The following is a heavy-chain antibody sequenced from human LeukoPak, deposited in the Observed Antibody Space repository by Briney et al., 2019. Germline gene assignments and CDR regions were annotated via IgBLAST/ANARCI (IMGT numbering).Heavy chain of an antibody. D-gene: IGHD2/OR15-2a*01. CDR3: ARASMARPVDY. V-gene: IGHV4-34*01. Sequence: PSETLSLTCAVYGGSFSGYYWSWIRQPPGKGLEWIGEINHSGSTNYNPPLKSRVTISVDTSKNQFSLKLSSVTAADTAVYYCARASMARPVDYWGQGTLVTASS. J-gene: IGHJ4*02. CDR2: INHSGST. CDR1: GGSFSGYY.